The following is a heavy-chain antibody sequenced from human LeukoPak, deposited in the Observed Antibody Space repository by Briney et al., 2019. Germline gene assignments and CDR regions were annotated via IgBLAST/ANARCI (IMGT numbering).Heavy chain of an antibody. Sequence: GGSLRLSCAASGFTFSSYEMNWVRQAPGKGLEWVSYISSSGSTIYHADSVKGRFTISRDNAKNSLYLQMNSLRAEDTAVYYCARDLFNGYGSNGAFDYWGQGTLVTVSS. CDR2: ISSSGSTI. V-gene: IGHV3-48*03. CDR1: GFTFSSYE. J-gene: IGHJ4*02. D-gene: IGHD5-12*01. CDR3: ARDLFNGYGSNGAFDY.